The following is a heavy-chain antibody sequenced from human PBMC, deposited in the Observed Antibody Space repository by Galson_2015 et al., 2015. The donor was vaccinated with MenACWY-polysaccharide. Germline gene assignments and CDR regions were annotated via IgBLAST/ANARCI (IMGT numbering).Heavy chain of an antibody. CDR1: GGSISSYY. CDR3: ARAYGVRFYFDY. CDR2: ISYSGST. D-gene: IGHD4-17*01. J-gene: IGHJ4*02. Sequence: ETLSLTCTVSGGSISSYYWSWVRQPPGQGLEWIGYISYSGSTNYNPSLKSRVTMSVDTSKNQFSLKLSSVTAADTAVYYCARAYGVRFYFDYWGQGTLVTVSS. V-gene: IGHV4-59*01.